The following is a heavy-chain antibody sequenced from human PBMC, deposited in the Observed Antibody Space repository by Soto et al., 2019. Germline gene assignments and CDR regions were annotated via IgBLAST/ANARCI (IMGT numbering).Heavy chain of an antibody. J-gene: IGHJ5*02. CDR3: ARLVWSYGTWFDP. V-gene: IGHV4-30-4*01. Sequence: PSETLSLTCTVSGGSITSDYSCWSWIRQPPGEGLEWIGHIFDSGTTYTNPSLRSQVAISLDTSKNHFSLTLSSVTAADTAVYYCARLVWSYGTWFDPWGQGTLVTVSS. CDR2: IFDSGTT. CDR1: GGSITSDYSC. D-gene: IGHD5-18*01.